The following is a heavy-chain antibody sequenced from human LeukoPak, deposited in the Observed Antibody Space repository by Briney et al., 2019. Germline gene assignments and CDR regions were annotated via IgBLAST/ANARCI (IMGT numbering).Heavy chain of an antibody. CDR3: ARVDIVATIPDY. J-gene: IGHJ4*02. CDR1: GGSFSGYY. D-gene: IGHD5-12*01. Sequence: SETLSLTCAVYGGSFSGYYWSWIRQPPGKGLEWIGEINHSGSTNYNPSLKSRVTISVDTSKNQFSLKLSSVTAADTAVYYCARVDIVATIPDYWGQGTLVTVSS. CDR2: INHSGST. V-gene: IGHV4-34*01.